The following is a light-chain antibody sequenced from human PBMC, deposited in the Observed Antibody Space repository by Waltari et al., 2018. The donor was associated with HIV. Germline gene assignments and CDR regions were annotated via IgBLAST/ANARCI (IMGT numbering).Light chain of an antibody. CDR3: QSYDSTLSAYV. Sequence: QSVLTQPPSVSGAPGQRVTISCPGSSSNIGAGYDVHWSQQLPGTAPKLLIYGNSNRPSGVPDRFSGSKSGTSASLAITGLQAEDEADYYCQSYDSTLSAYVFGTGTKVTVL. J-gene: IGLJ1*01. CDR1: SSNIGAGYD. V-gene: IGLV1-40*01. CDR2: GNS.